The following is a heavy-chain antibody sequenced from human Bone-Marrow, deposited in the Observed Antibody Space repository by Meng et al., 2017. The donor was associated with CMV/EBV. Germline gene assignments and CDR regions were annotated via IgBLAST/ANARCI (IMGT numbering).Heavy chain of an antibody. CDR1: GFTFSSYA. J-gene: IGHJ4*02. V-gene: IGHV3-30-3*01. CDR3: AKDDPVFHY. Sequence: QVQMVASGGAVVKLGRFLQLSCAASGFTFSSYAMPWVRQAPGKGLEWVAVISYDGSNKYYADSVKGRFTISRDTSKNTVDLQMNSLRTEDTAVYYCAKDDPVFHYWGQGTLVTVSS. CDR2: ISYDGSNK.